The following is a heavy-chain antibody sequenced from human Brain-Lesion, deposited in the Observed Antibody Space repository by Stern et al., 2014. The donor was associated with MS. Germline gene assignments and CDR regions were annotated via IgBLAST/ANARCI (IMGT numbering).Heavy chain of an antibody. CDR1: GFTFGNYW. D-gene: IGHD3-3*01. V-gene: IGHV3-7*01. CDR2: IQEDGTAT. CDR3: ARLYNTISGIVTQRGSGMDV. Sequence: EVQLVESGGGLVQPGGSLTISCTAAGFTFGNYWMTWVRQAPGKGLEWVGNIQEDGTATTNVDSVKGRFTISRDHAWNSLHLQMNSLKVEDTTFYYCARLYNTISGIVTQRGSGMDVWGQGTTVSVSS. J-gene: IGHJ6*02.